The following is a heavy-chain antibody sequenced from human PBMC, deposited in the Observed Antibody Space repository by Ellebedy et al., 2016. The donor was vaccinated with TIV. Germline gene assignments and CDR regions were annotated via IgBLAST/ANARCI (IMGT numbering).Heavy chain of an antibody. Sequence: GGSLRLXXAASGFSFSDFAMSWVRQTPGKGLVWVSRINTDGSRTNYADSVKGRFTISRDNAKNTLHLQMNSLRVDDTAVYYCARLKSDNTSPGIWGQGTLVTVSS. J-gene: IGHJ4*02. V-gene: IGHV3-74*01. D-gene: IGHD3-10*01. CDR3: ARLKSDNTSPGI. CDR1: GFSFSDFA. CDR2: INTDGSRT.